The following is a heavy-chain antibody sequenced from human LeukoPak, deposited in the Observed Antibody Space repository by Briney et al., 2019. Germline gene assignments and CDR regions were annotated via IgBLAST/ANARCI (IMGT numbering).Heavy chain of an antibody. D-gene: IGHD2-2*01. Sequence: GGSLRLSCAASGFTFSSYGMHWVRQAPGKGLEWVAVISYDGSNKYYADSVKGRFTISRDNSKNTLYLQMNSLRAEGTAVYYCANTPSVVPAAIFYYYYGMDVWGQGTTVTVSS. CDR1: GFTFSSYG. V-gene: IGHV3-30*18. CDR3: ANTPSVVPAAIFYYYYGMDV. J-gene: IGHJ6*02. CDR2: ISYDGSNK.